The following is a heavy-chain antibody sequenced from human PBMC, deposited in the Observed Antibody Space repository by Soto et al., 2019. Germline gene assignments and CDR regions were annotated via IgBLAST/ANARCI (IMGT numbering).Heavy chain of an antibody. CDR1: GFSLSTSGVG. Sequence: SGPTLVNPTQTLTLTCTFSGFSLSTSGVGVGWIRQPPGKALELLALIYWDDDKRYSPSLKSRLTITKDTSKNQVVLTMTNMDPVDTATYYCALLTYYYDSSGYYSSAEYFQHWGQGTLVTVSS. J-gene: IGHJ1*01. V-gene: IGHV2-5*02. CDR2: IYWDDDK. CDR3: ALLTYYYDSSGYYSSAEYFQH. D-gene: IGHD3-22*01.